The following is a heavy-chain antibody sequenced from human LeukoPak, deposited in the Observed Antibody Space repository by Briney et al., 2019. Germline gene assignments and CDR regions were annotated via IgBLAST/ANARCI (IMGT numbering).Heavy chain of an antibody. CDR2: IIPILGIA. J-gene: IGHJ3*02. D-gene: IGHD3-22*01. Sequence: GASVKVSCKASGGTFSSYAISWVRQAPGQGLEWMGRIIPILGIANYAQKFQGRVTITADKSTSTAYMELSSLRSEDTAVYYCESCDSSEEVAFDIWGQGTMVTVSS. CDR1: GGTFSSYA. CDR3: ESCDSSEEVAFDI. V-gene: IGHV1-69*04.